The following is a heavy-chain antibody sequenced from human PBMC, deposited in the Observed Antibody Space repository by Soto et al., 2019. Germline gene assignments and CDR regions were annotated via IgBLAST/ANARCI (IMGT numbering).Heavy chain of an antibody. CDR2: INHSGNT. J-gene: IGHJ5*02. CDR1: GASLSDNY. Sequence: ETLSLTCAVDGASLSDNYCNWLRQPPGKGLEWIGEINHSGNTNYNPSLRSRVTISIDTSKNQLSLNLRSASAADTAVYYCARGRGEFDXWGQGT. D-gene: IGHD2-21*01. V-gene: IGHV4-34*01. CDR3: ARGRGEFDX.